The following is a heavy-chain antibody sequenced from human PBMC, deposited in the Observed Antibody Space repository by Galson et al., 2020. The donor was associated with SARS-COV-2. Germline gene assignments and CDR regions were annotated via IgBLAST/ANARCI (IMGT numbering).Heavy chain of an antibody. D-gene: IGHD1-26*01. Sequence: GGSLRLSCAASGFTFSSYAMHWVRQAPGKGLKWVAVISYDGRNQYYADSVKGRFTSSRDNSKNTLYLQMSSLRVEDTAFYFCARDRVGATGGLIDNWGQGTLVTVSS. J-gene: IGHJ4*02. V-gene: IGHV3-30-3*01. CDR1: GFTFSSYA. CDR3: ARDRVGATGGLIDN. CDR2: ISYDGRNQ.